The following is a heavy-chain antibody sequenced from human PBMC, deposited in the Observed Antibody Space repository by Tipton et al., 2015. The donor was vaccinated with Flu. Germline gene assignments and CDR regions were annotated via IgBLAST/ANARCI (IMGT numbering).Heavy chain of an antibody. CDR1: GYTLTGYY. V-gene: IGHV1-2*02. CDR3: ATVKPTGYLGTAAGWFDT. D-gene: IGHD6-13*01. J-gene: IGHJ5*02. CDR2: INPNSGGT. Sequence: QLVQSRAEMRKPGASVKVSCKASGYTLTGYYMHWVRQAPGQGLEWMGWINPNSGGTNSAQTFQGRVTMTRDTSINTAYMEMTSLTSDDTAVYYCATVKPTGYLGTAAGWFDTWGQGTLVSVSS.